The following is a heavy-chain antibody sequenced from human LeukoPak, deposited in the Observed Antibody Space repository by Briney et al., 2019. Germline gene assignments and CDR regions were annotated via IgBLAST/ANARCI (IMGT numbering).Heavy chain of an antibody. CDR1: GFTFSSYS. D-gene: IGHD2-15*01. J-gene: IGHJ4*02. CDR2: ISSSSSYI. V-gene: IGHV3-21*01. Sequence: PWGSLRLSCAASGFTFSSYSINWVRQAPGKGLECVSSISSSSSYIYYADSVKGRFTISRDNAKNSLYLQMNSLRAEDTAVYYCARDHCSGGSCFDYWGQGTLVTVSS. CDR3: ARDHCSGGSCFDY.